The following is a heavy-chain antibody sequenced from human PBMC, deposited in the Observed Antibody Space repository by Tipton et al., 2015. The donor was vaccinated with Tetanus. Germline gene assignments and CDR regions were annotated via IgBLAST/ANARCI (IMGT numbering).Heavy chain of an antibody. CDR2: IYPADSDT. CDR3: ARLGSFGSFSSGMDV. Sequence: QLVQSGAEVKRPGESLKISCKTSGYTFPIYWIAWVRQMPGKGLEWLGIIYPADSDTRYNPSFQGQVTISADKSISTAYLEWSSLRASDTSPYSCARLGSFGSFSSGMDVWGQGPTVTVSS. V-gene: IGHV5-51*03. D-gene: IGHD3-10*01. J-gene: IGHJ6*02. CDR1: GYTFPIYW.